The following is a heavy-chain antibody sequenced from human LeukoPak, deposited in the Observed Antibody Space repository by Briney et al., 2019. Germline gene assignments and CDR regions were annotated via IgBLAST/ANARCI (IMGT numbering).Heavy chain of an antibody. CDR2: ILSSSTM. J-gene: IGHJ3*02. V-gene: IGHV3-69-1*01. CDR1: GFIFSNYN. Sequence: GGSLRLSCAASGFIFSNYNMHWVRQAPGKGLEWVSSILSSSTMYYADSVKGRFTISRDNAKNSLFLQMNSLRAEDTAVYYCAKEGVVTSPFDIWGQGTMVTVSS. CDR3: AKEGVVTSPFDI. D-gene: IGHD3-22*01.